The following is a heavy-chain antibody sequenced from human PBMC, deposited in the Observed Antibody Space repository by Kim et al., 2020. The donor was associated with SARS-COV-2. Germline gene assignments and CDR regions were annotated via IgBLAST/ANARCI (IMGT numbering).Heavy chain of an antibody. Sequence: ASVKVSCKTSGYRFMTYGINWVRPAPGQGLEWMGWISTYQGHTNYAASFQGRVTMSTDASSSTANMELTSLTSDDPAVYFCARDPDLYSSGASYDYLGQG. CDR3: ARDPDLYSSGASYDY. J-gene: IGHJ4*02. V-gene: IGHV1-18*01. CDR1: GYRFMTYG. D-gene: IGHD3-10*01. CDR2: ISTYQGHT.